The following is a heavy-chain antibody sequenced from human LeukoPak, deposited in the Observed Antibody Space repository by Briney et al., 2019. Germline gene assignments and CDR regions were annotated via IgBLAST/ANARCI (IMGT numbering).Heavy chain of an antibody. D-gene: IGHD1-1*01. CDR1: GFTPSNCA. V-gene: IGHV3-23*01. Sequence: PGGSLRLSCVGSGFTPSNCAMNWVRQAPGKGLEWVSGISYSGVATYYADSVKGRFTMSRDNSKNTLYLQMSSLRADDTAVYYCAKESYSVQFNTWFDYWGQGTLVTVSS. CDR2: ISYSGVAT. CDR3: AKESYSVQFNTWFDY. J-gene: IGHJ4*02.